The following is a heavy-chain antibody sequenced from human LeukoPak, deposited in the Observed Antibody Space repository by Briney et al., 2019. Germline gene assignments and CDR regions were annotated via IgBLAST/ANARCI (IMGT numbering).Heavy chain of an antibody. CDR2: IYSGGDT. V-gene: IGHV3-66*01. CDR1: GFTVSINY. CDR3: ARVAVTASSDAFDI. J-gene: IGHJ3*02. D-gene: IGHD2-21*02. Sequence: GGSLRLSCAASGFTVSINYMSWVRQTPGRGLEWLSIIYSGGDTYYPDSLKGRFTISRDNSKNTLYLQMNSLRAEDTAVYYCARVAVTASSDAFDIWGQGTMVTVSS.